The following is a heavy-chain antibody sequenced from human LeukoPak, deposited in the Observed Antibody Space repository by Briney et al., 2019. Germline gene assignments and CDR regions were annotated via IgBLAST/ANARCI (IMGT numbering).Heavy chain of an antibody. D-gene: IGHD3-10*01. CDR3: VKTGRPLYFDY. J-gene: IGHJ4*02. Sequence: GGSLRLSCSASGFTFSSYAMHWVRQAPGKGLEYVSATSSNGGSTYYADSVKGRFTISRDNSKNTLYLQMSSLRAEDTAVYYCVKTGRPLYFDYWGQGTLVTVSS. CDR1: GFTFSSYA. CDR2: TSSNGGST. V-gene: IGHV3-64D*06.